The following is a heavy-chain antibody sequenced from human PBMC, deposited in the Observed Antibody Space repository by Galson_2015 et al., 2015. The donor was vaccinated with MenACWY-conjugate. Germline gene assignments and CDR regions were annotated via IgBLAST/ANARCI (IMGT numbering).Heavy chain of an antibody. J-gene: IGHJ6*02. V-gene: IGHV5-10-1*01. D-gene: IGHD1/OR15-1a*01. CDR2: IDPSDSFS. Sequence: QSGAEVKKPGESLRISCKGFGFSFTSYWIHWVRQMPGKGLEWMGQIDPSDSFSNYSPSFQGHVTISADKSISTAYLQWSSLKASDTAMYYWARRKILGYGLNKYYGMDVWGQGTTVTVSS. CDR3: ARRKILGYGLNKYYGMDV. CDR1: GFSFTSYW.